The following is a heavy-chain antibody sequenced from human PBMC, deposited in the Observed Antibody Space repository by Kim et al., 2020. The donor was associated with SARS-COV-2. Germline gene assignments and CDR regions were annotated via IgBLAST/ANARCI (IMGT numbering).Heavy chain of an antibody. Sequence: PSLKSRVTISVDTSKNQFSLKLSSVTAADTAVYYCARQPSSGWYPDAFDIWGQGTMVTVSS. CDR3: ARQPSSGWYPDAFDI. D-gene: IGHD6-19*01. V-gene: IGHV4-39*01. J-gene: IGHJ3*02.